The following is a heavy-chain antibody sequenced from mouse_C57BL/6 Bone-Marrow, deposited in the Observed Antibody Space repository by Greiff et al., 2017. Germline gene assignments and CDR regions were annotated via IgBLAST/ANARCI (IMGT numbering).Heavy chain of an antibody. V-gene: IGHV14-4*01. Sequence: VQLQQSGAELVRPGASVKLSCTASGFNIKDDYMHWVKQRPEQGLEWIGWIDPENGDTEYASKFQGKATITADTSSNTAHLQLSSLTSEDTAVYYCTTYAMDYWGQGTSVTVSS. CDR3: TTYAMDY. CDR2: IDPENGDT. J-gene: IGHJ4*01. CDR1: GFNIKDDY.